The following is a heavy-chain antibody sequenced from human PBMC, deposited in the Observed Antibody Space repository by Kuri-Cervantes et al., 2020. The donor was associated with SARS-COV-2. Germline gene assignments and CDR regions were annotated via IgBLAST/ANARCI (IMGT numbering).Heavy chain of an antibody. D-gene: IGHD3-22*01. Sequence: GESLKISCAASGFTFSSYSMNWVRQAPGKGLEWVSSISSSSSYIYYADSVKGRFTISRDNAKNSLYLQMNSLRAEDTAVYYCAREKYYYDSSGLGGGEDYYYGMDVWGQGTTVTVS. CDR1: GFTFSSYS. CDR3: AREKYYYDSSGLGGGEDYYYGMDV. J-gene: IGHJ6*02. CDR2: ISSSSSYI. V-gene: IGHV3-21*01.